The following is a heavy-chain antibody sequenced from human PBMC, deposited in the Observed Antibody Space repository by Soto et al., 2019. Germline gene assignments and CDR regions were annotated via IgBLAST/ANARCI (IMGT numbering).Heavy chain of an antibody. J-gene: IGHJ4*02. D-gene: IGHD5-12*01. Sequence: EVQLLESGGGLVQPGGSLRLSCAASGFTFSSYAMTWVRQAPGKGLEWVSAISGSGDNTYYADSVKGRFTISRDSSKNTLSVQMDSLRVEDTAVDYCAKGLYGGYDGVPHYWGQGTLVTVSS. CDR3: AKGLYGGYDGVPHY. CDR1: GFTFSSYA. V-gene: IGHV3-23*01. CDR2: ISGSGDNT.